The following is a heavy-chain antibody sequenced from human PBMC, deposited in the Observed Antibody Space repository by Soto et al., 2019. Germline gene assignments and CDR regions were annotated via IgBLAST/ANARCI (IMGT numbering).Heavy chain of an antibody. D-gene: IGHD2-2*01. CDR2: INPNSGDT. Sequence: GASVKVSCKASGYTFTGYFMHWLRQAPGQGLEWMGWINPNSGDTIYAQKFQGWVTMTRDTSINTAYMELSRLRSDDTAVYYCARNYCSSTSCYYTFDFWGQGTLVTVSS. CDR3: ARNYCSSTSCYYTFDF. J-gene: IGHJ4*01. V-gene: IGHV1-2*04. CDR1: GYTFTGYF.